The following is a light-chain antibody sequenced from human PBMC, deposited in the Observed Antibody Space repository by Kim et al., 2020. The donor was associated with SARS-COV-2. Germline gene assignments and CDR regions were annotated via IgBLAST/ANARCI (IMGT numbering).Light chain of an antibody. V-gene: IGLV3-1*01. CDR1: KLGDKY. CDR2: RDN. J-gene: IGLJ1*01. Sequence: VSPGQTARITCSGDKLGDKYASWYQQKPGQSPVVVIFRDNRRPSGIPERFSGSNSGNTATLTISGTQAMDEADYYCQAWDSSIYVFGTGTKVTVL. CDR3: QAWDSSIYV.